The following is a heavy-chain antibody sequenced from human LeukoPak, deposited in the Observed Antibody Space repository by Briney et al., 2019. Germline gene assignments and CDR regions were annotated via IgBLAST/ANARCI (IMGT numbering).Heavy chain of an antibody. V-gene: IGHV3-30*18. J-gene: IGHJ4*02. Sequence: GGSLRLSCAASGFTFSSYGMHWVRQAPGKGLEWVAVISYDGSNKYYADSVKGRFTISRDNSKNTLYLQMNSLRAEDTAVYYCAKDASSGWDFDYWGQGTLVTVSS. CDR2: ISYDGSNK. CDR1: GFTFSSYG. D-gene: IGHD6-19*01. CDR3: AKDASSGWDFDY.